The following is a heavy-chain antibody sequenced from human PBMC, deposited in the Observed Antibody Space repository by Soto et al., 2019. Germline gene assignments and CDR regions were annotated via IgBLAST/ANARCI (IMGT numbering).Heavy chain of an antibody. CDR2: INHRGST. CDR3: ARTDIVTTNWFDP. J-gene: IGHJ5*02. D-gene: IGHD5-12*01. V-gene: IGHV4-34*02. CDR1: GESFIGYY. Sequence: QVHLQQWGAGLLRPSETLSLTCAVYGESFIGYYWTWIRQPPGKGLEWIGEINHRGSTNYNPSLKSRVTMSIDTSKKQFSLKLSSVTAADTSVYYCARTDIVTTNWFDPWGQGTLVTVSA.